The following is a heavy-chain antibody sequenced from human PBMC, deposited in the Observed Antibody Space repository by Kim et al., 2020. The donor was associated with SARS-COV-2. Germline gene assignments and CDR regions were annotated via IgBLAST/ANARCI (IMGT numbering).Heavy chain of an antibody. Sequence: GGSLRLSCAASGFTFSNSWMSWVRQAPGKGLEWVGRIKSKTDGGTTDYAAPVKGRFTISRDDSKNTLYLQMNSLKTEDTAVYYCTTDVWGGFGDPHYWGQGTLDSVSS. V-gene: IGHV3-15*01. CDR1: GFTFSNSW. D-gene: IGHD3-10*01. CDR3: TTDVWGGFGDPHY. J-gene: IGHJ4*02. CDR2: IKSKTDGGTT.